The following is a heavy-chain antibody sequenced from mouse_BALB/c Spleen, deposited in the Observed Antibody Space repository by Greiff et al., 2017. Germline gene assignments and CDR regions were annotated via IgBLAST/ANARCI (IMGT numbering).Heavy chain of an antibody. J-gene: IGHJ2*01. Sequence: EVQLQESGPSFVKPSQTLSLTCSVTGDSITSGYYWNWIRQFPGNKLEWMGYISYDGSNNYNPSLKNRISITRDTSKNQFFLRLNSVTTEDTATYCCARSPLLRRSLDYWGQGTTLTDST. CDR3: ARSPLLRRSLDY. V-gene: IGHV3-6*02. D-gene: IGHD1-2*01. CDR2: ISYDGSN. CDR1: GDSITSGYY.